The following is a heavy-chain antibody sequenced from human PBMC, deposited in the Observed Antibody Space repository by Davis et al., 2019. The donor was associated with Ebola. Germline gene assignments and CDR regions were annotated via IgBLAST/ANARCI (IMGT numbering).Heavy chain of an antibody. D-gene: IGHD2-15*01. CDR1: GFTFSNYV. CDR3: ARDRYCSGVTCHGWFDP. CDR2: VHWNGRST. J-gene: IGHJ5*02. V-gene: IGHV3-20*01. Sequence: PGGSLRLSCAASGFTFSNYVMHWVRQAPGKGLEWVSGVHWNGRSTGYADSVKGRFTISRDNAKNSLYLQMNSLRAEDTALYHCARDRYCSGVTCHGWFDPWGQGTLVTVSS.